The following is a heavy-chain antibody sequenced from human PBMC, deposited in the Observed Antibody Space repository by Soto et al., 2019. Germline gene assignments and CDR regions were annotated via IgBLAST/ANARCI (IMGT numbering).Heavy chain of an antibody. CDR2: IRSKANSYAT. V-gene: IGHV3-73*02. D-gene: IGHD3-10*01. CDR3: TRPGGMDV. Sequence: EVQLVESGGGLVQPGGSLKLSCAASGFTFSGSAMHWVRQASGKGLEWVGRIRSKANSYATAYAASVKGRLTISRDDSKNTAYLQMNSLKPEETAVYYCTRPGGMDVWGQGTTVTVSS. J-gene: IGHJ6*02. CDR1: GFTFSGSA.